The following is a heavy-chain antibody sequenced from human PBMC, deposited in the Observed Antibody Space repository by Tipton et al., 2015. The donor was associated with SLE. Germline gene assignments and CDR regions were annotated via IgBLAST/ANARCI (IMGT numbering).Heavy chain of an antibody. Sequence: LRLSCTVSGYSISSGYYWGWIRQPPGKGLEWIGSIYHSGSTYYNPSLKSRVTISVDTSKNQFSLKLSSVTAADTAVYYCARGGVLGFHPSAFDIWGQGTMVTVSS. CDR3: ARGGVLGFHPSAFDI. V-gene: IGHV4-38-2*02. D-gene: IGHD3-10*01. CDR2: IYHSGST. CDR1: GYSISSGYY. J-gene: IGHJ3*02.